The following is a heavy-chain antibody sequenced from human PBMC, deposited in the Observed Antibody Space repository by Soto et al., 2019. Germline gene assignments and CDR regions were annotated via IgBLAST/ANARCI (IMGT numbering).Heavy chain of an antibody. J-gene: IGHJ4*02. D-gene: IGHD3-3*01. Sequence: SETLSLTCTVSGSSINSSGYYWGWIRQPPGKGLEWIGSIYYSGSTYYNPSLKSRVTISVDTSRNQFSLKLSSVTAADTAVYYCARRGYYDFWSGYYTLSYFDYWGQGTLVTVSS. CDR3: ARRGYYDFWSGYYTLSYFDY. CDR1: GSSINSSGYY. V-gene: IGHV4-39*01. CDR2: IYYSGST.